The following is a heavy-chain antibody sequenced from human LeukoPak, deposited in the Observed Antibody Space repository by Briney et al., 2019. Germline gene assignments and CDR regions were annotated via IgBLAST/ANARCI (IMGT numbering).Heavy chain of an antibody. CDR3: ARDRHDYTHYFDY. Sequence: QAGGSLRLSCAASGFTFSTYWMSWVRQAPGKGLEWVANIKQDGSEKYYVDSVKGRFTISRDNAKNSLYLQMNSLRAEDTAVYYCARDRHDYTHYFDYWGQGILVTVSS. CDR1: GFTFSTYW. J-gene: IGHJ4*02. CDR2: IKQDGSEK. V-gene: IGHV3-7*01. D-gene: IGHD4-11*01.